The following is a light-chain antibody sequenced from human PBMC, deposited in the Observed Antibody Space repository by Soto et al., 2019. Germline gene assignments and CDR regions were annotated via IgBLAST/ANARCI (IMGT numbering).Light chain of an antibody. Sequence: QSGLTQPPPASGAPGERGTISCFWSSSNMGTNTVGWYQQLPGAAPKVLIYVNDKRPSGVPDRFSGSNSGTSASLTISGLQSEDEADYYCVAWDDNLDAHVFGTGTKVTVL. CDR3: VAWDDNLDAHV. CDR2: VND. V-gene: IGLV1-44*01. CDR1: SSNMGTNT. J-gene: IGLJ1*01.